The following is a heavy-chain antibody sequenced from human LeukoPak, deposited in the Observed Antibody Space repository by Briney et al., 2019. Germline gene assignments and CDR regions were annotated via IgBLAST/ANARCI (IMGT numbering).Heavy chain of an antibody. D-gene: IGHD2-2*01. CDR1: GGSISSGSYY. J-gene: IGHJ6*02. Sequence: PSETLSLTCTVSGGSISSGSYYWSWIRQPAGKGLEWIGRIYTSGSTYYNPSLKSRVTISVDTSKNQFSLKLSSVTAADTAVYYCARAPYCSSTSCRYYYYYGMDVWGQGTTVTVSS. CDR3: ARAPYCSSTSCRYYYYYGMDV. CDR2: IYTSGST. V-gene: IGHV4-61*02.